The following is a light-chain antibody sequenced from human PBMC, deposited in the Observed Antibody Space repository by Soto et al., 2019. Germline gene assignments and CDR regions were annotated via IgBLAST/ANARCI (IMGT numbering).Light chain of an antibody. J-gene: IGKJ1*01. CDR2: GAS. Sequence: EVVLTQSPGTLSLSPGERATLSCRASQTVIRNYLAWHQQKPGQTPRLLVYGASSRATGIPDRFSGSGSGTDFTLTISSLQPEDSATYYCQESYSPFWGTCSQGTKVDIK. V-gene: IGKV3-20*01. CDR1: QTVIRNY. CDR3: QESYSPFWGT.